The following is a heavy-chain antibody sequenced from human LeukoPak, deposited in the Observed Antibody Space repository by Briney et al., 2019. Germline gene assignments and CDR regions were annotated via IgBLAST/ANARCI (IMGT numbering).Heavy chain of an antibody. CDR3: AKGYYYGSGSYSTFDY. J-gene: IGHJ4*02. V-gene: IGHV3-23*01. CDR2: ISGSGGST. Sequence: PGGFLRLSCAASGFTFSSHALSWLRQAPGKGLEWVSTISGSGGSTYYADSVKGRFTISRDNSKNTLYVQMSSLRADDTAVYYCAKGYYYGSGSYSTFDYWGQGTLVTVSS. CDR1: GFTFSSHA. D-gene: IGHD3-10*01.